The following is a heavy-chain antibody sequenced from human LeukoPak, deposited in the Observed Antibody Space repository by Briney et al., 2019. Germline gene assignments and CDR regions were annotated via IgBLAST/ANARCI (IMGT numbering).Heavy chain of an antibody. CDR2: IYYSGST. Sequence: SQTLSLTCTVSGGSISSGGYSWSWIRQHPGKGLEWIGYIYYSGSTYYNPSLKSRVTISVDTSKNQFSLKLSSATAADTAVYYCARDSDTGRTPYGMDVWGQGTTVTVSS. V-gene: IGHV4-31*03. CDR1: GGSISSGGYS. D-gene: IGHD2-8*02. CDR3: ARDSDTGRTPYGMDV. J-gene: IGHJ6*02.